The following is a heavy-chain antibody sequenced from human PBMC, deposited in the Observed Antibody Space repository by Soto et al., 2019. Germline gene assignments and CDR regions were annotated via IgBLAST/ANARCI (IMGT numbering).Heavy chain of an antibody. D-gene: IGHD1-26*01. V-gene: IGHV1-69*12. J-gene: IGHJ3*02. Sequence: QVQLVQSGAEVKKPGSSVKVSCKASGGTFSSYAISWVRQAPGQGLEWMGGIIPIFGTSNYAQKFQGRVTITADESTSTAYLELSSLRSEDTAVYYCARGVGAPPVVAFDIWGQGTMVTVSS. CDR3: ARGVGAPPVVAFDI. CDR1: GGTFSSYA. CDR2: IIPIFGTS.